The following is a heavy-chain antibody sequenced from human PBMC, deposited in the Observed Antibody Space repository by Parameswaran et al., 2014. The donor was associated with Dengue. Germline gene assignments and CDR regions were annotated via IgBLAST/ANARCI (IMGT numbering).Heavy chain of an antibody. CDR3: AKEGRFLEWLLYGPPKYYYYGMDV. V-gene: IGHV3-9*01. D-gene: IGHD3-3*01. CDR2: ISWNSGSI. J-gene: IGHJ6*02. Sequence: WIRQPQEGLEWVSGISWNSGSIGYADSVKGRFTISRDNAKNSLYLQMNSLRAEDTALYYCAKEGRFLEWLLYGPPKYYYYGMDVWGQGTTVTVSS.